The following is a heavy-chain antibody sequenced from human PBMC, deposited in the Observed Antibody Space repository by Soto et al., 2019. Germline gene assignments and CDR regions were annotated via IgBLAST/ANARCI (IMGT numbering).Heavy chain of an antibody. Sequence: QPGGSLRLSCAASGFTFSDYPMNWVRQAPGKGLEWVSSIRTIGSAIYFADSVRGRFTISRDNARNSLYLQMTSLRDEDTAVYYCARETPAFDSWGQGTLVTVSS. CDR1: GFTFSDYP. D-gene: IGHD2-15*01. CDR2: IRTIGSAI. CDR3: ARETPAFDS. V-gene: IGHV3-48*02. J-gene: IGHJ4*02.